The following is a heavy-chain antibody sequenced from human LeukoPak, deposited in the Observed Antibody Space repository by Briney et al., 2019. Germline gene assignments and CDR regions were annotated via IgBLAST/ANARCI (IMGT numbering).Heavy chain of an antibody. CDR3: ARGRIKDY. J-gene: IGHJ4*02. V-gene: IGHV4-34*01. Sequence: SETLSLTCAVYGGSFSGYYWSWIRQPRGKGLEWIGEINHSGSTNYNPSLKSRVTISVDTSKNQFSLKLSFVTAADTAVYYCARGRIKDYWGQGTLVTVSS. D-gene: IGHD1-14*01. CDR1: GGSFSGYY. CDR2: INHSGST.